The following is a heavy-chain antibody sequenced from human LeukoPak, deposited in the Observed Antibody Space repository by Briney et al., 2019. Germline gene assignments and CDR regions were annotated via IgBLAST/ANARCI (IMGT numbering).Heavy chain of an antibody. CDR3: ARDLGSSSHYMDV. Sequence: GGSLRLSCAASGFTFSDYYMSWIRQAPGKGLEWVSYISSSGSTIYHADSVKGRFTISRDNAKNSLYLQMNSLRAEDTAVYYCARDLGSSSHYMDVWGKGTTVTVSS. D-gene: IGHD6-6*01. CDR2: ISSSGSTI. J-gene: IGHJ6*03. CDR1: GFTFSDYY. V-gene: IGHV3-11*01.